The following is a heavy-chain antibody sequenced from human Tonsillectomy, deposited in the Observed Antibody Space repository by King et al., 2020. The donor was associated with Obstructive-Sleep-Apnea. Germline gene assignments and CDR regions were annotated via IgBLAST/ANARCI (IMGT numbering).Heavy chain of an antibody. CDR3: ARDPSLWYFDL. CDR2: IYYSGST. CDR1: GGSISSYY. J-gene: IGHJ2*01. V-gene: IGHV4-59*01. Sequence: QLQESGPGLVKPSETLSLTCTVSGGSISSYYWSWIRQPPGKGVEWIGYIYYSGSTNSNPSLKSRVTISGDTSTNQFSLKLRAVTAADTAVYYCARDPSLWYFDLWGRGTLVTVSS.